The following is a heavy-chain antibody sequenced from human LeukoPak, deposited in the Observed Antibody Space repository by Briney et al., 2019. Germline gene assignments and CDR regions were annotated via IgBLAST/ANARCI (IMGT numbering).Heavy chain of an antibody. D-gene: IGHD6-13*01. V-gene: IGHV3-53*01. Sequence: PGGSLRPSCAASEFSVSHNYMSWVRQAPGKGLEWVSVIHSDGTTHYADSVKGRFTISRDNSKNTLCLQMNSLRVEDTAMYYCARETGYSTSWYAYYFDYWGQGTLVTVAS. CDR3: ARETGYSTSWYAYYFDY. J-gene: IGHJ4*02. CDR1: EFSVSHNY. CDR2: IHSDGTT.